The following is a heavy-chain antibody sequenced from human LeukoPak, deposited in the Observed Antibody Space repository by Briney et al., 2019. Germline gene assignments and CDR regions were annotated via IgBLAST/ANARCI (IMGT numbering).Heavy chain of an antibody. Sequence: PSETLSLICTVSGGSISSYYWSWIRQPPGKGLEWIGYIYYSGSTNYNPSLKSRVTISVDTSKNQFSPKLSSVTAADTAVYYCARVEMSYYYYMDVWGKGTTVTVSS. CDR2: IYYSGST. CDR1: GGSISSYY. J-gene: IGHJ6*03. D-gene: IGHD5-24*01. V-gene: IGHV4-59*01. CDR3: ARVEMSYYYYMDV.